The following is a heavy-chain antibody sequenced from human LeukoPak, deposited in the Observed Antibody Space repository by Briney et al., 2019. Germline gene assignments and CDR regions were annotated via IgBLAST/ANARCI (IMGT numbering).Heavy chain of an antibody. D-gene: IGHD3-10*01. V-gene: IGHV1-18*01. J-gene: IGHJ4*02. CDR2: ISVYSGDT. CDR3: ARDDGIGSGSYSFDY. CDR1: GYTFNTYG. Sequence: GASVKVSCKASGYTFNTYGISWVRQAPGQGLEWMGWISVYSGDTKYAQRLQGRVTVTTDTPTSTAYMELRSLTSDDTAIYYCARDDGIGSGSYSFDYWGQGTLVTVSS.